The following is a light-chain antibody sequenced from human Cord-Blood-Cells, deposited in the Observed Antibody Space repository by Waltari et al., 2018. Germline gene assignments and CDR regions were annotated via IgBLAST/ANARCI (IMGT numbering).Light chain of an antibody. J-gene: IGKJ3*01. Sequence: DIQMTQSPSSLAASVGDRVTITCRASQSISSYLNWYQQKPGKATKLLIYAASSLQSGVPSRFSGSGSRTDFTLTISSLQAEDVATYYCQQSYSTPFTFGPGTKVDIK. CDR1: QSISSY. CDR3: QQSYSTPFT. V-gene: IGKV1-39*01. CDR2: AAS.